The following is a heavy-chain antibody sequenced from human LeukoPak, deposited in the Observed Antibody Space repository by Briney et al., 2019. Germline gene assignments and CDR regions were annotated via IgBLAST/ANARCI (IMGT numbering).Heavy chain of an antibody. CDR2: ISAYNGNT. CDR3: ARVRRLVHGYYYYYGMDV. J-gene: IGHJ6*02. Sequence: ASVTVSCKASGYTFTSYGISWVRQAPGQGLEWMGWISAYNGNTNYAQKLQGRVTMTTDTSTSTAYMELRSLRSDDTAVYYCARVRRLVHGYYYYYGMDVWGQGTTVTVSS. D-gene: IGHD6-19*01. V-gene: IGHV1-18*01. CDR1: GYTFTSYG.